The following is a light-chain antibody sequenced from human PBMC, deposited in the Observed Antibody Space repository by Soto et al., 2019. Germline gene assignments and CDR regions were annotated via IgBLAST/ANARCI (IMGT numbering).Light chain of an antibody. CDR3: QQYNSYSWT. V-gene: IGKV1-5*03. Sequence: DIQMTQSPSTLSASVGDRVTITCRASQSISIWLAWYQQKPGKAPKLLIYKASTLESGVPSRFSGSGSGTEFTLTSSSLQPEDFETYYCQQYNSYSWTFGQGTKVEIK. CDR2: KAS. CDR1: QSISIW. J-gene: IGKJ1*01.